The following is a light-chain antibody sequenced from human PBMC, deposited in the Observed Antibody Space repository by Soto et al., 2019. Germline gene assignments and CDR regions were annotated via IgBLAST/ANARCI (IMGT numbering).Light chain of an antibody. CDR3: QQGYSNPLT. V-gene: IGKV1-39*01. Sequence: DIQMTQSPSSLSASVGDRVTITCRASQSIRSYLNWYQQKPGKAPKVLIYTASTLQSGVPSRFSGSGSGTDFTLTISSLQPEDFATYYCQQGYSNPLTFGPGTKVDIK. CDR2: TAS. J-gene: IGKJ3*01. CDR1: QSIRSY.